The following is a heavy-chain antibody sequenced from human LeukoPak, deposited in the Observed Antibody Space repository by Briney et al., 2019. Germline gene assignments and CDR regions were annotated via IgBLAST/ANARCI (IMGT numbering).Heavy chain of an antibody. J-gene: IGHJ4*02. D-gene: IGHD5/OR15-5a*01. CDR1: GFTFSSYA. V-gene: IGHV3-23*05. Sequence: GGSLRLSCAASGFTFSSYAMTWARQAPGKGLEWVSGISKSDNNTYYADSVAGRFTISRDNSKNTVYLQMNSLRVEDTAVYYCARGDGVYVYWGQGTLVTVSS. CDR2: ISKSDNNT. CDR3: ARGDGVYVY.